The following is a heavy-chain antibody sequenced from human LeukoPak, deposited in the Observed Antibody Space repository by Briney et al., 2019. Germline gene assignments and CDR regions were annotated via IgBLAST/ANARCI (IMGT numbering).Heavy chain of an antibody. V-gene: IGHV3-23*01. Sequence: PGASLRLSCAASGFTFSSYAMSWVRQAPGKGLEWVSAISGSGGSTYYADSVKGRFTISRDNSKNTLYLQMDSLRVEDTATYYCARWRGSTSERSDYWGQGTLVTASS. CDR3: ARWRGSTSERSDY. CDR1: GFTFSSYA. D-gene: IGHD2-2*01. J-gene: IGHJ4*02. CDR2: ISGSGGST.